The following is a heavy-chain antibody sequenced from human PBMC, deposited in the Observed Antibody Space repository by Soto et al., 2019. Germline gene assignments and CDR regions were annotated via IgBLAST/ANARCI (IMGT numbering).Heavy chain of an antibody. J-gene: IGHJ4*02. CDR3: AKDPSGIAADFDY. CDR1: GFTFSSYA. V-gene: IGHV3-23*01. D-gene: IGHD6-13*01. Sequence: TGGSLRLSCAASGFTFSSYAMSWVRQAPGKGLEWVSAISGSGDSTYYTDSVKGRFTISRDNSRNTLYLQMNSLRVEDTAVYYCAKDPSGIAADFDYWGQGTLVTVSS. CDR2: ISGSGDST.